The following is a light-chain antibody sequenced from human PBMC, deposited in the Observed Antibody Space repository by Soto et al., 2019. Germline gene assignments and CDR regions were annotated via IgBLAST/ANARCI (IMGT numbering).Light chain of an antibody. J-gene: IGKJ2*01. CDR1: QSVSSSY. CDR2: GAS. Sequence: EIVLTQSPGTLSLSPGERATLSCRASQSVSSSYLAWYQQKPGQAPRLLIYGASSRATGIPDWFSGSGSGTDFTLTISRLEPEDYAVYYCQQYGSSPMYTFGQGTTLEIK. V-gene: IGKV3-20*01. CDR3: QQYGSSPMYT.